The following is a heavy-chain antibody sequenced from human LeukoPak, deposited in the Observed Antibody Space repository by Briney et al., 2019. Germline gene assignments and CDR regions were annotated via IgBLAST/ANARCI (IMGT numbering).Heavy chain of an antibody. Sequence: GGSLRLSCAASGFTFNNYGMHWVRQAPGKGLEWVALIWYDGTNKYYGDSVKGRFTISRDNSKNTLYLQMNSLRAEDPAVYYCARGRLGELSVATFDIWGQGTMVTVSS. CDR2: IWYDGTNK. CDR1: GFTFNNYG. CDR3: ARGRLGELSVATFDI. D-gene: IGHD3-16*02. J-gene: IGHJ3*02. V-gene: IGHV3-33*01.